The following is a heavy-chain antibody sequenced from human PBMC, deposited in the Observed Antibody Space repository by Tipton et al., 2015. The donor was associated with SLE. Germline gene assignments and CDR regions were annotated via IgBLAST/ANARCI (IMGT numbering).Heavy chain of an antibody. V-gene: IGHV4-31*03. CDR2: ISHSGSA. J-gene: IGHJ3*02. CDR1: GGSIGSTNYF. Sequence: TLSLTCTVSGGSIGSTNYFWSWVRPLPGKGLEWIGYISHSGSAYYNPSLKSRLTILIDTSKNQVSLRLNSVTAADTAVYYCAREVNVVSDSDAFDIWGHGTVVTVSS. D-gene: IGHD2-21*01. CDR3: AREVNVVSDSDAFDI.